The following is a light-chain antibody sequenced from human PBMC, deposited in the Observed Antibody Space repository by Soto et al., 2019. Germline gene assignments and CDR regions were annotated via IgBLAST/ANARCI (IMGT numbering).Light chain of an antibody. J-gene: IGKJ2*01. V-gene: IGKV3-20*01. CDR1: QSVKNDY. Sequence: DIVMTQSPDSLAVSLGERATINCRTGQSVKNDYLAWYQQKPGQAPRLLVYGIFNRATGVPARFSGSGSGTDFTLTISGLEPEDSAVYYCQHYDGSPRTFGQGTKVEIK. CDR3: QHYDGSPRT. CDR2: GIF.